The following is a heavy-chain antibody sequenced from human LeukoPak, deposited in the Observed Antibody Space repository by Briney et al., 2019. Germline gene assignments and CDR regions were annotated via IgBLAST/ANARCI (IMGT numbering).Heavy chain of an antibody. CDR1: GGSISSYY. V-gene: IGHV4-59*01. CDR3: ARSGDSSGYYYSSLDY. Sequence: SETLSLTCTVSGGSISSYYWSWIRQPPGKGLEWIGYIYYSGSTNYNPSLKSRVTISVDTSKNQFSLKLSSVTAADTAVYYCARSGDSSGYYYSSLDYWGQGTLVTVSS. CDR2: IYYSGST. D-gene: IGHD3-22*01. J-gene: IGHJ4*02.